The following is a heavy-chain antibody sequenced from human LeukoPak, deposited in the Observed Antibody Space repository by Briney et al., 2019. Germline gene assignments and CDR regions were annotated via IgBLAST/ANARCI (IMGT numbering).Heavy chain of an antibody. V-gene: IGHV4-39*01. CDR3: ARHLHYHSSSYYRPFDY. Sequence: SETLSLTRTVSGGSISSITYYWGWVRQPPGKGLEWIGSIYYTGSTYYNPSLKSRVIISVDTSKNQFSLKLTSVTAADTAVYYCARHLHYHSSSYYRPFDYWGQGILVTVSS. CDR1: GGSISSITYY. D-gene: IGHD3-22*01. CDR2: IYYTGST. J-gene: IGHJ4*02.